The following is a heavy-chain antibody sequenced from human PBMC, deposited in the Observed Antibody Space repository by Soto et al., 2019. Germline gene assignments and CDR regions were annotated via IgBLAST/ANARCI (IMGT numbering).Heavy chain of an antibody. CDR2: FRSKAYGGTT. D-gene: IGHD3-10*01. CDR1: GFTVSSNY. CDR3: TRCPDYYGSGRGYYYGMDV. J-gene: IGHJ6*02. V-gene: IGHV3-49*04. Sequence: GGSLRLSCAASGFTVSSNYMSWVRQAPGRGLEWVGFFRSKAYGGTTEYAASVKGRFTISRDDSKSIAYLQMNSLKTEDTAVYYCTRCPDYYGSGRGYYYGMDVWGQGTTVTVS.